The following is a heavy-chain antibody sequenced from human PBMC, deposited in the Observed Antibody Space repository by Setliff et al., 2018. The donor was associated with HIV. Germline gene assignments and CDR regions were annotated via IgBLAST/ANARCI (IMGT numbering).Heavy chain of an antibody. V-gene: IGHV3-20*04. CDR2: INWNGVST. CDR1: GFTFDDYG. CDR3: TKNLYSSRWSPLDY. Sequence: PGGSLRLSCAASGFTFDDYGMSWVRQAPGKGLEWVSGINWNGVSTGYADSVKGRFTISRDNSKNTLYLQMDSLRAEVTAVYYCTKNLYSSRWSPLDYWGQGTLVTVSS. J-gene: IGHJ4*02. D-gene: IGHD6-13*01.